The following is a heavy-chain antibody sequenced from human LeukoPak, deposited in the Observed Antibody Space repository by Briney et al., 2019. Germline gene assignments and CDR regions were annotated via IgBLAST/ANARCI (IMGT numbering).Heavy chain of an antibody. V-gene: IGHV1-58*02. CDR2: IVVGSGNT. Sequence: SVKVSCKASGFTFTSSAMQWVRQARGQRLEWIGWIVVGSGNTNYAQKFQERVTITRGMSTSTAYMELSSLRSEDTAVYYCAATLYYDILTGYYNYYYYGMDVWGQGTTVTVSS. D-gene: IGHD3-9*01. CDR3: AATLYYDILTGYYNYYYYGMDV. CDR1: GFTFTSSA. J-gene: IGHJ6*02.